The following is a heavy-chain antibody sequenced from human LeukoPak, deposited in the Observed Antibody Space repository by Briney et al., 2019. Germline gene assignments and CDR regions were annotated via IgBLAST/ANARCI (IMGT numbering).Heavy chain of an antibody. V-gene: IGHV1-69*05. D-gene: IGHD6-13*01. Sequence: SVKVSCKASGGTFSSYAISWVRQAPGQGLEWMGGIIPIFGTANYAQKFQGRVTMTTDTSTSTAYMELRSLRSDDTAVYYCARLTMYSSSWYSWFDPWGQGTLVTVSS. J-gene: IGHJ5*02. CDR2: IIPIFGTA. CDR3: ARLTMYSSSWYSWFDP. CDR1: GGTFSSYA.